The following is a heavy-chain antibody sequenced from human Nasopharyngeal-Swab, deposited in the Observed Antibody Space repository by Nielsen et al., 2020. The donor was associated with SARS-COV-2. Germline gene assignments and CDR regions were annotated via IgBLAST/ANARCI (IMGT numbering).Heavy chain of an antibody. D-gene: IGHD6-13*01. CDR2: INHSGST. CDR1: GGSFSGYF. J-gene: IGHJ6*02. Sequence: SETLSLTCAVYGGSFSGYFWSWIRQPPGKGLEWIGEINHSGSTNYNPSLKSRVTISVDTSKNQFSLKLSSVTAADTAAYYCARYRQYRGYYYYGTDVWGQGTTVTVSS. V-gene: IGHV4-34*01. CDR3: ARYRQYRGYYYYGTDV.